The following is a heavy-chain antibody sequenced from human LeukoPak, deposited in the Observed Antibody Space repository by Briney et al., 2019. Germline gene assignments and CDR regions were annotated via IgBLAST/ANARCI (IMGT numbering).Heavy chain of an antibody. Sequence: PGGSLRLSCAASGFTFNNYAMHWVRQSPGRGLEWLAFISYDGYNEDYADSVRGRFSISRDNSKNTLYLQMSSLRPEDTAVYYCAEPRFSVLWFFDYWGQGSLVTVSS. CDR3: AEPRFSVLWFFDY. J-gene: IGHJ4*02. D-gene: IGHD3-9*01. CDR2: ISYDGYNE. CDR1: GFTFNNYA. V-gene: IGHV3-30*18.